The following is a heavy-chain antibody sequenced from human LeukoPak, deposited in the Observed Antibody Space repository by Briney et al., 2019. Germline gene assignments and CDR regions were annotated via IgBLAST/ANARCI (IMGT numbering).Heavy chain of an antibody. CDR1: GFTVSSSY. Sequence: GGSLRLSCAVSGFTVSSSYMSWVRQAPGKGLEWVSVIYGGGSTYYADSVKGRFIISRDNPKNTLYLQMNSLRAEDTAVYYCARVWFGELFFDYWGQGTLVTVSS. D-gene: IGHD3-10*01. J-gene: IGHJ4*02. V-gene: IGHV3-53*01. CDR3: ARVWFGELFFDY. CDR2: IYGGGST.